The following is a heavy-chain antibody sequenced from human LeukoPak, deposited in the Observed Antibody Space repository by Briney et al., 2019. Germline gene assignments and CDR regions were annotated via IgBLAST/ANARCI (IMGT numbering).Heavy chain of an antibody. CDR1: GGSISSYY. D-gene: IGHD4-11*01. CDR3: ARELDDYSNYDRWFDP. CDR2: IYYSGST. V-gene: IGHV4-59*01. J-gene: IGHJ5*02. Sequence: PSETLSLTXAVSGGSISSYYWSWIRQAPGKGLEWLGYIYYSGSTNYNPSLKSRVTISVDTSKNQFSLKLSSVTAADTAVYYCARELDDYSNYDRWFDPWGQGTLVTVSS.